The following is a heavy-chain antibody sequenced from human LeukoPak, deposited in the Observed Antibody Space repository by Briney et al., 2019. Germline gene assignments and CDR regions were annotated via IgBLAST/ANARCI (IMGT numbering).Heavy chain of an antibody. CDR1: GFTVSSNY. V-gene: IGHV3-66*02. CDR2: IYSGGST. D-gene: IGHD1-20*01. Sequence: GGSLRLSCAASGFTVSSNYMSWVRQAPGKGLERVSVIYSGGSTYYADSVKGRFTISRDNSKNTLYLQMNSLRAEDTAVYYCARDRYNWNGCFDYWGQGTLVTVSS. CDR3: ARDRYNWNGCFDY. J-gene: IGHJ4*02.